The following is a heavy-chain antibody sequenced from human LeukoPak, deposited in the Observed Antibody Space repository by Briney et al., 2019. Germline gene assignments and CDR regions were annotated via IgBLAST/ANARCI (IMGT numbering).Heavy chain of an antibody. CDR3: ARDPGFMVRGSRRGYDDYYYYMDV. CDR1: GGSFSGYY. V-gene: IGHV4-34*01. D-gene: IGHD3-10*01. CDR2: INHSGST. Sequence: SETLSLTCAVYGGSFSGYYWSWIRRPPGKGLEWIGEINHSGSTNYNPSLKSRVTISVDTSKNQFSLKLSSVTAADTAVYYCARDPGFMVRGSRRGYDDYYYYMDVWGKGTTVTISS. J-gene: IGHJ6*03.